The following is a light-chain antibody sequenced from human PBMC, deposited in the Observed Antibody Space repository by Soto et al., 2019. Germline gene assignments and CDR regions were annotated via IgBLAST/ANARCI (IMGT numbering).Light chain of an antibody. J-gene: IGLJ1*01. CDR1: SSDVGGYNY. V-gene: IGLV2-8*01. Sequence: QSALTQPPSASGSPGQSVTISCTGTSSDVGGYNYVSWYQQHPGKAPKLMIYEVSKRLSGVPDRFSGSKSVNTASLTVSGLQAEDEADYYCSSYAGSNMGRVFGTGTKVTVL. CDR2: EVS. CDR3: SSYAGSNMGRV.